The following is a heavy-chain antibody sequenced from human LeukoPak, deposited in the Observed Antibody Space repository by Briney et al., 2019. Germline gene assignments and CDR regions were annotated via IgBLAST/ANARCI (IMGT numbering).Heavy chain of an antibody. CDR1: GGSISSNTYY. V-gene: IGHV4-39*07. CDR3: ARDGGS. D-gene: IGHD3-16*01. J-gene: IGHJ4*02. CDR2: IYHSGST. Sequence: PSETLSLTCTVSGGSISSNTYYWGWIRQPPGKGLEWIGSIYHSGSTYYNPSLKSRVTISVDTSKNQFSLKLSSVTAPDTAVYYCARDGGSWGQGTLVTVSS.